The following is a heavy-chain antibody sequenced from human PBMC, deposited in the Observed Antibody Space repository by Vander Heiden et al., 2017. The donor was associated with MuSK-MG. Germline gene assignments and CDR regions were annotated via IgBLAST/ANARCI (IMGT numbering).Heavy chain of an antibody. J-gene: IGHJ6*03. V-gene: IGHV1-18*01. D-gene: IGHD4-4*01. CDR3: ARAHSNPVHGYYYYYMDV. CDR2: ISAYNGNT. CDR1: GYTFTSYG. Sequence: QVQLVQSGAEVKKPGASVKVSCKASGYTFTSYGISWVRQAPGQGLEWMGWISAYNGNTNYAQKLQGRVTMTTDTSTSTAYMELRSLRSDDTAVYYCARAHSNPVHGYYYYYMDVWGKGTTVTVSS.